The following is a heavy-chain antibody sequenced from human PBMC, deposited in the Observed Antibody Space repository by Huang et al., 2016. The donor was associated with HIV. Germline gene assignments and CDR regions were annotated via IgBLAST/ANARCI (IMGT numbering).Heavy chain of an antibody. D-gene: IGHD3-16*01. J-gene: IGHJ3*01. CDR2: IIPRFGTR. CDR3: AKRGGAWGSPYAFDL. CDR1: GGSFNNFG. V-gene: IGHV1-69*13. Sequence: QVQLVQSGAEVRKPGSSVKVSCRASGGSFNNFGINWVRQAPGQGLEWMGRIIPRFGTRNDAQRFQGRVTITADETTGVVYMELSSLRSDDTAVYFCAKRGGAWGSPYAFDLWGPGTMVTVSS.